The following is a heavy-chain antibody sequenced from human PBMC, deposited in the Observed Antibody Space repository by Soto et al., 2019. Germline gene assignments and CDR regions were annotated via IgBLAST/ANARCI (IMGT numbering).Heavy chain of an antibody. CDR3: ARVLGVAKGDY. Sequence: ASVKVSCKASGYTFTSYAIHWVRQAPGQRLEWMGWINAGNGNTKYSQKFQGRVTITRDTSASTAYMELSSLRSQDTAVYYCARVLGVAKGDYWGKGTRVTVS. V-gene: IGHV1-3*01. CDR1: GYTFTSYA. J-gene: IGHJ4*02. D-gene: IGHD3-3*01. CDR2: INAGNGNT.